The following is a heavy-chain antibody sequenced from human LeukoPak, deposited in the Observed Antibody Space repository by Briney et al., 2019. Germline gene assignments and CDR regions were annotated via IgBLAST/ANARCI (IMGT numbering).Heavy chain of an antibody. V-gene: IGHV1-2*06. Sequence: GASVKVPCKASGYTFTGYYMHWVRQAPGQGLEWMGRINPNSGGTNYAQKFQGRVTMTRDTSISTAYMELSRLRSDDTAVYYCARGFSGYSYGSEYWGQGTLVTVSS. D-gene: IGHD5-18*01. J-gene: IGHJ4*02. CDR2: INPNSGGT. CDR3: ARGFSGYSYGSEY. CDR1: GYTFTGYY.